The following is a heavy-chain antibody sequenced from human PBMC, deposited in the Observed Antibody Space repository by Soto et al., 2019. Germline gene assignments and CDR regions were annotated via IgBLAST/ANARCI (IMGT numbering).Heavy chain of an antibody. CDR2: INAGNGNT. V-gene: IGHV1-3*01. CDR1: GYTFTSYA. CDR3: ARVDSSGYFFFYFDY. D-gene: IGHD3-22*01. J-gene: IGHJ4*02. Sequence: GASVKVSCKASGYTFTSYAMHWVRQAXXQRLEWMGWINAGNGNTKYSQKFQGRVTITRDTSASTAYMELSSLRSEDTAVYYCARVDSSGYFFFYFDYWGQGTLVTVSS.